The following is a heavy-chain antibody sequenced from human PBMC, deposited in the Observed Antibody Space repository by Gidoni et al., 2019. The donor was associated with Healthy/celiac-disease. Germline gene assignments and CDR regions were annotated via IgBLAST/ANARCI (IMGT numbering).Heavy chain of an antibody. CDR2: IKQDGSEK. CDR3: ARAPARYCSGGSCPRPFDY. V-gene: IGHV3-7*01. D-gene: IGHD2-15*01. J-gene: IGHJ4*02. Sequence: EVQLVASGGGLVQPGGSLRPSCAASGFHCSRYWMSWVRQAPGKGLEWVANIKQDGSEKYYVDSVKGRFTISRDNAKNSLYLQMNSLRAEDTAVYYCARAPARYCSGGSCPRPFDYWGQGTLVTVSS. CDR1: GFHCSRYW.